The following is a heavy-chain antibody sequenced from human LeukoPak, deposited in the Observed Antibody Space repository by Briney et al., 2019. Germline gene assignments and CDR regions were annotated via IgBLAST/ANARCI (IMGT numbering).Heavy chain of an antibody. Sequence: PGGSLRLSCAASGFTFSSYDMHWVSQATGKGLEWVSAIGTAGDPYYPGSVKGRFTISRENAKNSLYLQMNSLRAGDTAVYYCARGIGPQGYYYYGMDVWGKGTTVTVSS. V-gene: IGHV3-13*05. CDR1: GFTFSSYD. J-gene: IGHJ6*04. CDR3: ARGIGPQGYYYYGMDV. CDR2: IGTAGDP. D-gene: IGHD3-10*01.